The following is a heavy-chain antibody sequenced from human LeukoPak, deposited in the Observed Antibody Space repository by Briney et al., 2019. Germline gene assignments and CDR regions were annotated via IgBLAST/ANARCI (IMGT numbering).Heavy chain of an antibody. V-gene: IGHV3-23*01. CDR1: GFTFSSYA. CDR2: ISGSGGST. CDR3: AKPLDTYDFWSRGGGGASYFDY. Sequence: GGSLRLSCAASGFTFSSYAMSWVRQAPGKGLEWVSAISGSGGSTYYADSVKGRFTISRDNSKNTLYLQMNSLRAEDTAVYYCAKPLDTYDFWSRGGGGASYFDYWGQGTLVTVSS. D-gene: IGHD3-3*01. J-gene: IGHJ4*02.